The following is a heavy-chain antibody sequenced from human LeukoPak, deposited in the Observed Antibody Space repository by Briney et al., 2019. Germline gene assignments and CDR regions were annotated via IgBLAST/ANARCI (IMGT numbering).Heavy chain of an antibody. D-gene: IGHD5-18*01. Sequence: GRSLRLSCAASGFTFSSYGMHWVRQAPGKGLEWVAVISYDGSNKYYADSVKGRFTISRDNSKNTLYLQMNSLRAEDTAVYYCAKDPSGVDTAMVMFAWGQGTLVTVSS. J-gene: IGHJ5*02. V-gene: IGHV3-30*18. CDR1: GFTFSSYG. CDR2: ISYDGSNK. CDR3: AKDPSGVDTAMVMFA.